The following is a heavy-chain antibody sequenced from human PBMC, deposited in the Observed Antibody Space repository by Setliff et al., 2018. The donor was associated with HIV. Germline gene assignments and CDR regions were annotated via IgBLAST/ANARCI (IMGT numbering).Heavy chain of an antibody. CDR3: ARRGMWSYETGGNPTATFDY. V-gene: IGHV4-39*01. CDR2: IYFSGTP. Sequence: KTSETLSLTCTVSGGSINSRSYYWAWIRQPPGKGLEWVASIYFSGTPYYNPSLENRVTISVDTSKNQFSLKLSSVTAADTAVYYCARRGMWSYETGGNPTATFDYWGQGVLVTVSS. CDR1: GGSINSRSYY. J-gene: IGHJ4*02. D-gene: IGHD2-8*02.